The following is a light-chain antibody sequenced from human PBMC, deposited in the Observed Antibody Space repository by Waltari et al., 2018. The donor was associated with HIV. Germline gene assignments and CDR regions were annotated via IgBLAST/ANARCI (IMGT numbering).Light chain of an antibody. CDR1: STTIGSKT. V-gene: IGLV1-44*01. CDR2: YNN. J-gene: IGLJ1*01. CDR3: AAWDRSLNGPV. Sequence: QSVLTQPPSASGPPGQRVTISCSGSSTTIGSKTVNWYQQRPGTAPKLLIYYNNRRPSGFPDRFMGSKSGTAASLAIGGLQSEYEAEYYCAAWDRSLNGPVFGTGTKVTGL.